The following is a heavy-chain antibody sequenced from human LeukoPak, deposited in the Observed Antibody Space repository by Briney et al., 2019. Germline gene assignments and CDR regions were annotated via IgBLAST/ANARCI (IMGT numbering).Heavy chain of an antibody. CDR2: ISGSGDST. CDR1: GFTFSSCA. Sequence: GGSLRLSCAASGFTFSSCAMSWVRQAPGKGLEWVSVISGSGDSTYYADSVKGRFTISRDNSKNTLYLQMDSLRAEDTAVYYCAKQCYSSCYTALNFWGQGTLVTVSS. J-gene: IGHJ4*02. V-gene: IGHV3-23*01. CDR3: AKQCYSSCYTALNF. D-gene: IGHD6-19*01.